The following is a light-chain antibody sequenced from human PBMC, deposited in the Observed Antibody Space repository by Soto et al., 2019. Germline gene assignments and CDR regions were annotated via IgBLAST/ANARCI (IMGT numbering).Light chain of an antibody. CDR1: QSVSSSY. Sequence: EIVLTQSPGILSLSPGERATLSCRASQSVSSSYLAWYQQKLGQAPRLLIYGASNRATGIPDRFSASGSGTDFTLTISRLEPEDFAVYYCQQYGSSPPYTFGQGTKLEI. CDR2: GAS. CDR3: QQYGSSPPYT. J-gene: IGKJ2*01. V-gene: IGKV3-20*01.